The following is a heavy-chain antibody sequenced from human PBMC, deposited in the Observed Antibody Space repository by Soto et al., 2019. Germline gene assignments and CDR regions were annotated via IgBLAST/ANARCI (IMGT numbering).Heavy chain of an antibody. J-gene: IGHJ4*02. CDR1: GYTFTSYY. CDR3: AIVSSNDLPKYYFDY. V-gene: IGHV1-46*01. Sequence: ASVKVSCKASGYTFTSYYMHWVRQAPGQGLEWMGIINPSGGSTSYAQKFQGRVTMTRDTSTSTVYMELSSLRSADTAVYYCAIVSSNDLPKYYFDYWGQGTLVTVSS. CDR2: INPSGGST. D-gene: IGHD1-1*01.